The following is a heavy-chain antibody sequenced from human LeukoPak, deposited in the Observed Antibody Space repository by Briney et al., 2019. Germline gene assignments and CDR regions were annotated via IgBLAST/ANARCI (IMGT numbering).Heavy chain of an antibody. D-gene: IGHD3-10*01. J-gene: IGHJ4*02. CDR1: GFTFSSYA. V-gene: IGHV3-23*01. Sequence: GGSLRLSCAASGFTFSSYAMSWVRQAPGKGLEWVSAISSGGDSTYYADSVKGRFTISRDNSKNTLSLQMNSLRAEDTAVYYCAKPIRGYYGTDYWGQGTLVTVSS. CDR3: AKPIRGYYGTDY. CDR2: ISSGGDST.